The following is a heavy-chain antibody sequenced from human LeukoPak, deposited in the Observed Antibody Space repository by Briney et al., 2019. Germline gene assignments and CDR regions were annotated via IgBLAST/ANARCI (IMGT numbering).Heavy chain of an antibody. V-gene: IGHV4-59*01. CDR2: IYYSGST. D-gene: IGHD4-17*01. Sequence: SETLSLTCTVSGGSISSYYWSWIRQPPGKGLEWIGYIYYSGSTNYNPSLKSRVTISVDTSKNQFSLKLSSVTAADTAVYYCARDRTTSHFDYWGQEPWSPSPQ. CDR3: ARDRTTSHFDY. J-gene: IGHJ4*01. CDR1: GGSISSYY.